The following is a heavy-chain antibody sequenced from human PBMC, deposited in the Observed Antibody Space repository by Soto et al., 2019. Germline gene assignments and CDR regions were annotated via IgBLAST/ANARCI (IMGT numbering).Heavy chain of an antibody. Sequence: QVQLQESGPGLVKPSETLSLTCTVSGGSISNYYWSWIRQPPGKGLEWIGYIYYTGSTNYNPSLKSRVTISEDTSKSQLSLKVRSVTAVDTAVYYCARGIAGATTPFDLWGQGTLVTVSS. CDR3: ARGIAGATTPFDL. J-gene: IGHJ4*02. D-gene: IGHD1-26*01. CDR1: GGSISNYY. V-gene: IGHV4-59*01. CDR2: IYYTGST.